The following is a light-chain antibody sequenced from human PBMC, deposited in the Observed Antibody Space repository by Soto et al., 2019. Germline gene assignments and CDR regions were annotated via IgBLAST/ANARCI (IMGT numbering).Light chain of an antibody. CDR1: QSVSSY. J-gene: IGKJ1*01. V-gene: IGKV3-20*01. CDR3: QQYGSSET. CDR2: GAS. Sequence: EIVFTQYPATLSLPPVERATLSCRASQSVSSYFAWYQQKPGQAPRLLIYGASSRATGIPDRFSGSGSGTDFTLTISRLEPEDFAVYYCQQYGSSETFGQGTKVDI.